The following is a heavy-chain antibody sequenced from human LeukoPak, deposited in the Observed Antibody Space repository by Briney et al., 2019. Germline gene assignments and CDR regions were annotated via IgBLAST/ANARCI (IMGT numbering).Heavy chain of an antibody. Sequence: SWTLSLTFAVSGGSISSSNWWSWVRQPPGKGLELSGEIYHSGSTNYNPSLKRRVTISVDKSKNQFSLKLSSVTAADTAVYYCARGAGEQLWFYFDYWGQGTLVTVSS. CDR3: ARGAGEQLWFYFDY. CDR2: IYHSGST. V-gene: IGHV4-4*02. CDR1: GGSISSSNW. J-gene: IGHJ4*02. D-gene: IGHD5-18*01.